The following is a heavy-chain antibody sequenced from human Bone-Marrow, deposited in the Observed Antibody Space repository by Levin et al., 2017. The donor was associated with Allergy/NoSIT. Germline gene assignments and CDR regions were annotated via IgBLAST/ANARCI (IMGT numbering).Heavy chain of an antibody. CDR3: ARDDCSSTSCYYYYYGMDV. Sequence: LSLTCAASGFTFSSYAMHWVRQAPGKGLEWVAVISYDGSNKYYADSVKGRFTISRDNSKNTLYLQMNSLRAEDTAVYYCARDDCSSTSCYYYYYGMDVWGQGTTVTVSS. D-gene: IGHD2-2*01. J-gene: IGHJ6*02. CDR1: GFTFSSYA. V-gene: IGHV3-30*04. CDR2: ISYDGSNK.